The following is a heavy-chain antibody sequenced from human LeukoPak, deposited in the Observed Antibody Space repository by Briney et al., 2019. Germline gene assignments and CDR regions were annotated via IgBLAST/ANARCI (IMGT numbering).Heavy chain of an antibody. CDR2: IHYSGNN. Sequence: SETLSLTCTVSGDSISSYYWTWIRQPPGKGLEWIGYIHYSGNNNYNPSLKSRVTMSVDTSKNQFSLKLSSVTAADTAVYYCARDLGLYMDVWGKGTTVTISS. CDR3: ARDLGLYMDV. V-gene: IGHV4-59*12. J-gene: IGHJ6*03. CDR1: GDSISSYY. D-gene: IGHD3-16*01.